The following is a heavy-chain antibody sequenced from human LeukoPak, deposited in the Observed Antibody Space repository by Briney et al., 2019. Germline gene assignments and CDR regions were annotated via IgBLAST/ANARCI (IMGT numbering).Heavy chain of an antibody. J-gene: IGHJ4*02. CDR2: INPSGGST. CDR1: GYTFTSYY. Sequence: GASVTVSCKASGYTFTSYYMHWVRQAPGQGLEWMGIINPSGGSTSYAQKFQGRVTMTRDTSTSTVYMELSSLRSEDTAVYYCARVEGDYDSSGYHSDYWGQGTLVTVSS. CDR3: ARVEGDYDSSGYHSDY. V-gene: IGHV1-46*01. D-gene: IGHD3-22*01.